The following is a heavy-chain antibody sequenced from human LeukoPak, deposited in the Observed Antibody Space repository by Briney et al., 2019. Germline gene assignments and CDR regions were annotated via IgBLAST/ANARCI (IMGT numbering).Heavy chain of an antibody. J-gene: IGHJ5*02. CDR3: ATNILVRDIINWFDP. Sequence: ASVKVSCKASGGTFSSYAISWVRQAPGQGLEWMGWIKPNSGGTRSAQKLQGRVTMTRDTSISTAYMELSSLRYDDTAVYYCATNILVRDIINWFDPWGQGTLVTVSS. D-gene: IGHD3-10*01. CDR2: IKPNSGGT. CDR1: GGTFSSYA. V-gene: IGHV1-2*02.